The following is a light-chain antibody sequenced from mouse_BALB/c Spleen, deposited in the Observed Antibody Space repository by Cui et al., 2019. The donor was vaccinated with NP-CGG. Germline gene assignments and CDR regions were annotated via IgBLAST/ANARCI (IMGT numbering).Light chain of an antibody. Sequence: QAVVTQESAPTTSPGATVTLTCRPSTGTVTTSNYANWVQETPDHLVTGLIGGTNNRAPGVPARFSGSLIGDKAALTITGAQTEDEAIYFCALWYSNHWVFGGGTRLTVL. V-gene: IGLV1*01. CDR3: ALWYSNHWV. J-gene: IGLJ1*01. CDR2: GTN. CDR1: TGTVTTSNY.